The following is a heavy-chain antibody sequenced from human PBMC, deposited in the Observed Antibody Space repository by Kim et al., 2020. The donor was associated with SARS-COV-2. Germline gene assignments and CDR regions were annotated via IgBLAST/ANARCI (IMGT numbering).Heavy chain of an antibody. J-gene: IGHJ4*02. CDR1: GYSFTSYW. D-gene: IGHD5-18*01. CDR2: IYPGDSDT. Sequence: GESLKISCKDSGYSFTSYWIGWVRQMPGKGLEWMGIIYPGDSDTRYSPSLQGQVTISADKSISTAYLHWSSLKASDTAMYYCARPAGPYSYGYHHWGQGTLVTVSS. CDR3: ARPAGPYSYGYHH. V-gene: IGHV5-51*01.